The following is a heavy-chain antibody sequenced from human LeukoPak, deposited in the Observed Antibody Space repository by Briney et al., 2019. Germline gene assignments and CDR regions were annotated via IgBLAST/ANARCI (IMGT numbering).Heavy chain of an antibody. Sequence: GGSLRLSCAASGFTFSSYSVNWVRQAPGKGPEWVSYISSSSSTIYYADSVKGRFTISRDNAKNSLYLQMNSLRAEDTAVYYCARDTIFGVVLYYMDVWGKGTTVTVSS. CDR2: ISSSSSTI. D-gene: IGHD3-3*01. CDR3: ARDTIFGVVLYYMDV. V-gene: IGHV3-48*04. J-gene: IGHJ6*03. CDR1: GFTFSSYS.